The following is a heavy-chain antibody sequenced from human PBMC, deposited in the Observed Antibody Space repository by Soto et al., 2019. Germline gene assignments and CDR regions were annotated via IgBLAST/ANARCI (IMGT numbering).Heavy chain of an antibody. Sequence: EVQLVESGGGLVQPGGSLRLSCAASGFTFSSYAMHWVRQAPGKGLEYVSVISSNGGSTYYANSVKGRFTISRDNSKNTLYLQMGSLRAEDMAVYYCARTSGYAFDYWGQATRVTVSS. CDR3: ARTSGYAFDY. J-gene: IGHJ4*02. V-gene: IGHV3-64*01. CDR2: ISSNGGST. D-gene: IGHD5-12*01. CDR1: GFTFSSYA.